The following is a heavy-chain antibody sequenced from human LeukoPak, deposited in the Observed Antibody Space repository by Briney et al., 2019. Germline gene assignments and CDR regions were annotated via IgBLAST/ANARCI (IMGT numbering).Heavy chain of an antibody. J-gene: IGHJ3*02. CDR2: IYYSGST. CDR1: GGSISSYY. V-gene: IGHV4-59*01. D-gene: IGHD5-24*01. Sequence: TSETLSLTCTVSGGSISSYYWSWIRQPPGKGLEWIGYIYYSGSTNYNPSLKSRVTISVDTSKNQFTLKLSSVTAADTAVYYCARLRDGYNAFDIWGQGIMVTVSS. CDR3: ARLRDGYNAFDI.